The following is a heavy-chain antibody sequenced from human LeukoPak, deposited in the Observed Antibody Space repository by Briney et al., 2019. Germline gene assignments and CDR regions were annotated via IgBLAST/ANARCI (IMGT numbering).Heavy chain of an antibody. Sequence: GGSLRLSCAASGFTFSSYCMHWVRQAPGKGLEWVAVISYDGSNKYYADSVKGRFTISRDNSKNTLYLQMNSLRAEDTAVYYCAKDHPAATVTTFGASDYWGQGTLVTVSS. CDR3: AKDHPAATVTTFGASDY. CDR2: ISYDGSNK. V-gene: IGHV3-30*18. J-gene: IGHJ4*02. D-gene: IGHD4-17*01. CDR1: GFTFSSYC.